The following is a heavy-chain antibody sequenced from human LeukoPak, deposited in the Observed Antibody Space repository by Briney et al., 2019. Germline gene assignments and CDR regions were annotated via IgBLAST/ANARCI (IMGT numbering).Heavy chain of an antibody. CDR2: INSDGSWR. J-gene: IGHJ4*02. D-gene: IGHD2/OR15-2a*01. CDR1: GNYW. CDR3: VSFYEAY. Sequence: GGSLRLSCAASGNYWMHWVRQAPGMGLVWVSHINSDGSWRSYADSVKGRFTISKVNTKNTVYLHMNNLRAEDTAVYYCVSFYEAYWGRGTLVTVSS. V-gene: IGHV3-74*01.